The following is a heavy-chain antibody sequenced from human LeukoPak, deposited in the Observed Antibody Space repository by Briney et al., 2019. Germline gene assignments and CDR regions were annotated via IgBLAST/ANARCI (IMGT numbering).Heavy chain of an antibody. CDR2: INPSGGST. J-gene: IGHJ6*02. Sequence: ASVKVSCKASGYTFTSYYMHWVRQAPGQGLEWMGIINPSGGSTSYAQKFQGRVTMTRDTSTSTVYMELSSLRSEDTAVYYCARVDCSSTSCHNYYYYGMDVWGQGTTVTVSS. CDR3: ARVDCSSTSCHNYYYYGMDV. D-gene: IGHD2-2*01. V-gene: IGHV1-46*01. CDR1: GYTFTSYY.